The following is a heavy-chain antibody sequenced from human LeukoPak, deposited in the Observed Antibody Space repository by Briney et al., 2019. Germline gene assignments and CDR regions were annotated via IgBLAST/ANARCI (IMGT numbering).Heavy chain of an antibody. Sequence: GGSLRLSCVASGFTFSSYSMNWVRQAPGKGLEWVSYISSSSSTIYYADSVKGRFTISRDNAKNSLYLQMNSLRAEDTAVYYCARASPGGAYCGGDCYYGYWGQGTLVTVSS. V-gene: IGHV3-48*01. CDR3: ARASPGGAYCGGDCYYGY. CDR2: ISSSSSTI. CDR1: GFTFSSYS. J-gene: IGHJ4*02. D-gene: IGHD2-21*02.